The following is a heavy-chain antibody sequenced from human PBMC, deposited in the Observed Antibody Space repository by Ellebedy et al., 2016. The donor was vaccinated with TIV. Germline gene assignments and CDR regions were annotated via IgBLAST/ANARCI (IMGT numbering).Heavy chain of an antibody. V-gene: IGHV3-73*01. CDR2: IRSKANNYAT. J-gene: IGHJ6*03. CDR3: IGPGSAYYMDV. CDR1: GFTFSGSA. Sequence: PGGSLRLSCAASGFTFSGSAMHWVRQASGKGLEWVGRIRSKANNYATAYGASVKGRFTISRDDSKNTAYLQMNSLKTEDTAVYYCIGPGSAYYMDVWGKGTTVTVSS. D-gene: IGHD3-10*01.